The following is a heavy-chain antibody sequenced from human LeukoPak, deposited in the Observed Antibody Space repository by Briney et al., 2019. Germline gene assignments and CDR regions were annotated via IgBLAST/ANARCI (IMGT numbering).Heavy chain of an antibody. Sequence: SVKASCKASGGTFSSYKITWLRQAPGQGLEWMGTITPTLGVPSYVQKFQGRVSITADRLTSTAYMELSSLSSEDTAVYYCAGPGDGAFEIWGQGTMVTVSS. D-gene: IGHD5-24*01. V-gene: IGHV1-69*02. CDR2: ITPTLGVP. J-gene: IGHJ3*02. CDR1: GGTFSSYK. CDR3: AGPGDGAFEI.